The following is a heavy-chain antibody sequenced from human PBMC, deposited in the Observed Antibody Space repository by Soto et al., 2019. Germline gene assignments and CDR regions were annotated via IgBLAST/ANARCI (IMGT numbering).Heavy chain of an antibody. CDR2: IYYSGST. Sequence: PSETLSLTCTVFGGSISSYYWSWIRQPPGKGLEWIGYIYYSGSTNYNPSLKSRVTISVDTSKNQFSLKLSSVTAADTAVYYCARVCDCYSRDAFDIWGQGTMVTVSS. V-gene: IGHV4-59*01. CDR1: GGSISSYY. CDR3: ARVCDCYSRDAFDI. D-gene: IGHD2-21*02. J-gene: IGHJ3*02.